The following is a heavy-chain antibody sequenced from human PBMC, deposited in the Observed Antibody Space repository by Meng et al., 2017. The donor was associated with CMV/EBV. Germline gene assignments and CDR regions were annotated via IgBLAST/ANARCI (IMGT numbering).Heavy chain of an antibody. Sequence: GESLKISCAASGFTFSSYEMNWVRQAPGKGLEWVSYISSSGSTIYYADSVKGRFTISRDNAKNSLYLQMNSLRAEDTAVYYCASLSWWGSSWYGDAFDTWGQGTMVTVSS. J-gene: IGHJ3*02. V-gene: IGHV3-48*03. D-gene: IGHD6-13*01. CDR2: ISSSGSTI. CDR3: ASLSWWGSSWYGDAFDT. CDR1: GFTFSSYE.